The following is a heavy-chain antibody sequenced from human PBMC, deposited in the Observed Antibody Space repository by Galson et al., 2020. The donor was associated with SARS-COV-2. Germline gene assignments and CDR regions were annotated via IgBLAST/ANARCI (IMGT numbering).Heavy chain of an antibody. Sequence: QLGQSLKISCAASGFIFSNYGIHWVRQAPGKGLEWVAIMSYDGANKYYADSVKGRFTISRDNSKNTLYLQMNSLRAEDTAVYYCAKDLFQYCTSTSCYASRGHWGQGTLVTVSS. CDR1: GFIFSNYG. CDR2: MSYDGANK. J-gene: IGHJ4*02. V-gene: IGHV3-30*18. CDR3: AKDLFQYCTSTSCYASRGH. D-gene: IGHD2-2*01.